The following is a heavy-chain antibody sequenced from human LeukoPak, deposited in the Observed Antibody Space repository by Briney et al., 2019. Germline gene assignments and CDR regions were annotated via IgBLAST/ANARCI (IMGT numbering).Heavy chain of an antibody. D-gene: IGHD2-15*01. CDR2: ISYDGSNK. CDR3: AKVGIDCSGGSCYSGWSDP. CDR1: GFTFSSYG. V-gene: IGHV3-30*18. J-gene: IGHJ5*02. Sequence: GGSLRLSCAASGFTFSSYGMHWVRQAPGKGLEWVAVISYDGSNKYYADSVKGRFTISRDNSKNTLYLQMNSLRAEDTAVYYCAKVGIDCSGGSCYSGWSDPWGQGTLVTVSS.